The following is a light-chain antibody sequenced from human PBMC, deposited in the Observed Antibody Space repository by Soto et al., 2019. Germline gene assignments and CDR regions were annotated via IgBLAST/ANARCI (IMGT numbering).Light chain of an antibody. CDR2: AAS. Sequence: DIQMTQSPSSVSASVGDRVTITCRASQGFSSWLAWYQRKPGQAPKLLIYAASNLQSGVPSRFSGSGSGTDFTLTINGLQPEDFATYYCQQDISFPFTFGPGTKVNIK. CDR1: QGFSSW. CDR3: QQDISFPFT. V-gene: IGKV1-12*01. J-gene: IGKJ3*01.